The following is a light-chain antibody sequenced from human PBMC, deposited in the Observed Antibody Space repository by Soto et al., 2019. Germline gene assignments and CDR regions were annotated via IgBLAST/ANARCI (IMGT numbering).Light chain of an antibody. J-gene: IGLJ2*01. CDR3: SSYTSSSTPLVV. Sequence: QSVLTQPASVSGSPGQSITISCTGTSSDVGGYNYVSWYQQHPGKAPKLMIYEVSNRPSGVSNRFSGSKSGNTASLTISGLQAEDEADYYCSSYTSSSTPLVVFGRWTKVTVL. V-gene: IGLV2-14*01. CDR1: SSDVGGYNY. CDR2: EVS.